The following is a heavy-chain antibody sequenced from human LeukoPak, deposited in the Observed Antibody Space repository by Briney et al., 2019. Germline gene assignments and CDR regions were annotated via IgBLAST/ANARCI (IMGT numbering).Heavy chain of an antibody. D-gene: IGHD3-22*01. CDR3: ATGPATIIPFFDY. CDR1: GYTFTGYY. V-gene: IGHV1-2*02. CDR2: MNPNSGAT. J-gene: IGHJ4*02. Sequence: ASVKVSCKASGYTFTGYYMHWVRQAPGQGLEWMGWMNPNSGATKYAEKFQGRVTMTRDTSISTAYMELTRLTSDDTAVYYCATGPATIIPFFDYWGQGTLVTVSS.